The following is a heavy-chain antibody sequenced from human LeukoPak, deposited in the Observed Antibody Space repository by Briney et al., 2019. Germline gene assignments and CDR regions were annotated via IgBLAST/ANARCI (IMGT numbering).Heavy chain of an antibody. CDR1: GFTFSDYY. Sequence: GGSLRLSCAASGFTFSDYYMSWIRQAPGKGLEWVSYISSSGSTIYYADSVKGRFTISRDNAKNSLYLQMSSLRAEDTAVYYCARDRGDYYDSSGYFDYWGQGTLVTVSS. D-gene: IGHD3-22*01. CDR3: ARDRGDYYDSSGYFDY. V-gene: IGHV3-11*04. J-gene: IGHJ4*02. CDR2: ISSSGSTI.